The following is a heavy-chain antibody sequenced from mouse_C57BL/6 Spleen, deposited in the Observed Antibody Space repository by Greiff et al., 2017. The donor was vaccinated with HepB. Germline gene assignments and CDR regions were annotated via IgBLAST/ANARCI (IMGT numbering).Heavy chain of an antibody. CDR1: GYTFTSYW. CDR2: IYPGSGST. Sequence: QVQLQQPGAELVKPGASVKMSCKASGYTFTSYWITWVKQRPGQGLEWIGDIYPGSGSTNYNEKFKSKATLTVDTSSSTAYMQLSSLTSEDSAVYYCARRGYDGQYYYAMDYWGQGTSVTVSS. J-gene: IGHJ4*01. CDR3: ARRGYDGQYYYAMDY. V-gene: IGHV1-55*01. D-gene: IGHD2-3*01.